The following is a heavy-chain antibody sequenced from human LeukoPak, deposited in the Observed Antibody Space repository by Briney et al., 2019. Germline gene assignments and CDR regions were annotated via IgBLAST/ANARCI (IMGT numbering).Heavy chain of an antibody. CDR3: ARAWSSTHLVGY. V-gene: IGHV3-21*01. J-gene: IGHJ4*02. CDR2: ISSSSSYI. Sequence: PGGSLRLSCAASGFTFSSYSMNWVRQAPGKGLEWVSSISSSSSYIYYADSVKGRFTISRDNAKNSLYLQMNSLRAEDTAVYYCARAWSSTHLVGYWGQGTLVTVSS. CDR1: GFTFSSYS. D-gene: IGHD2-15*01.